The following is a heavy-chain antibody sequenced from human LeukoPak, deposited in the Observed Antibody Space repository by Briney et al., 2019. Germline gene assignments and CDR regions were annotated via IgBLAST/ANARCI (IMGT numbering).Heavy chain of an antibody. D-gene: IGHD1-20*01. CDR3: ARTNIITGMTWKYYYGMDV. Sequence: SETLSLTCTVSGGSVSSSTYDWGWIRQPPGKGLEWIGSIYYSGSTYYNPSLKSRVTIFVDTPKKQFSLKLSSVTAADTAVYYCARTNIITGMTWKYYYGMDVWGQGTTVTVSS. CDR1: GGSVSSSTYD. V-gene: IGHV4-39*01. J-gene: IGHJ6*02. CDR2: IYYSGST.